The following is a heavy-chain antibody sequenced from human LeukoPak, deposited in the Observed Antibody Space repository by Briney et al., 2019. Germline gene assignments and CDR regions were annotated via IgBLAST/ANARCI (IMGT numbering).Heavy chain of an antibody. CDR3: ARTSSSWPTDAFDI. CDR2: INPNSGGT. D-gene: IGHD6-13*01. V-gene: IGHV1-2*02. J-gene: IGHJ3*02. Sequence: ASVKVSCKASGYTFTGYSIHWVRQAPGQGLEWMGWINPNSGGTNYAQKFQGRVTMTRDTSISTAYMELSRLRSDDTAVYYCARTSSSWPTDAFDIWGQGTMVTVSS. CDR1: GYTFTGYS.